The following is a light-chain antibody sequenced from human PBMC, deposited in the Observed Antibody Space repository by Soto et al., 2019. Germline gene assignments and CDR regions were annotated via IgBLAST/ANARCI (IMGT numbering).Light chain of an antibody. J-gene: IGKJ1*01. CDR3: QQSYNTPQT. CDR1: QSISTY. V-gene: IGKV1-39*01. CDR2: AAS. Sequence: DIHMTQSPSSLSASVGDRVTVTCRASQSISTYLNWHQQKPGKAPNLLIYAASSLQSGVPSRFSGNGSGTDFALTISSLQPEDFVTYYCQQSYNTPQTFGQGTKVDIK.